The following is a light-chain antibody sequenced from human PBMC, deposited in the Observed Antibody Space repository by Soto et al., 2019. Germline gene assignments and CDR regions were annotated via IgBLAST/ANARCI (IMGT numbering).Light chain of an antibody. J-gene: IGKJ2*01. V-gene: IGKV2-30*01. CDR2: KVS. CDR3: MQGTHWPPYT. Sequence: DVVMTQSPLALPVTLGQPASISCRSSQSLEDSDGNTYLNWLQQRPGQSPRRLIYKVSNRDSGVPDRFSGSGSGTDFTLKINRVEAEDVRVYYCMQGTHWPPYTFGQGTKLEIK. CDR1: QSLEDSDGNTY.